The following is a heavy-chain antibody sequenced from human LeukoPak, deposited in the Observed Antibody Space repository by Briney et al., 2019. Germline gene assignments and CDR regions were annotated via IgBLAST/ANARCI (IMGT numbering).Heavy chain of an antibody. CDR3: ASRVGGTGSWYNAFDI. CDR1: GFTFSNYA. J-gene: IGHJ3*02. CDR2: ISGSGGST. D-gene: IGHD6-13*01. V-gene: IGHV3-23*01. Sequence: GGSLRLSCAASGFTFSNYAMSWVRQAPGKGLDWVSTISGSGGSTYYADSVKDRFTISRDNSKNTLYLQMNSLRAEDTAVFYCASRVGGTGSWYNAFDIWGQGTMVTVSS.